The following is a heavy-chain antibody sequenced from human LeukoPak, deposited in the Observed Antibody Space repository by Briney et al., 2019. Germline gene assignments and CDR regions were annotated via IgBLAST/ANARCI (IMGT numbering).Heavy chain of an antibody. J-gene: IGHJ6*03. V-gene: IGHV1-8*03. D-gene: IGHD3-3*01. CDR1: GYTFTNYD. Sequence: ASVKVSCRASGYTFTNYDINWVRQATGQGLEWMGWMNPYSGNTAYAQKFQGRVTITWNTSITTAYMELSSLRAEDTAVYYCARGGIGGGSYYYYMDVWGEGTTVIVSS. CDR2: MNPYSGNT. CDR3: ARGGIGGGSYYYYMDV.